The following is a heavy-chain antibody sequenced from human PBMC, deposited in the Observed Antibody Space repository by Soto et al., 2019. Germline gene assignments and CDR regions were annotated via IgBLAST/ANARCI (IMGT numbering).Heavy chain of an antibody. CDR3: AKDADEGIAVAATFFDN. CDR1: GFTFRAYA. Sequence: GGSLRLSCSSSGFTFRAYAMNWVRQAPGKGLEWVSSISGSGGSAYYADSVKGRFIISRDNSKNTVHLQLNGLRAEDTAAYYCAKDADEGIAVAATFFDNWGQGTRVTVSS. J-gene: IGHJ4*02. D-gene: IGHD6-19*01. CDR2: ISGSGGSA. V-gene: IGHV3-23*01.